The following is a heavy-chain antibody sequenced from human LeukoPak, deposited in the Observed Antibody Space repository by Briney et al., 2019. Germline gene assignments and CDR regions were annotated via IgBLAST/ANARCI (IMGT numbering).Heavy chain of an antibody. CDR1: GGSISSSDYL. Sequence: SETLSLTCTVSGGSISSSDYLWAWVRQPPGKGLEWIGDFYYNGVASYDPSLKSRVTISVDTSKNQFSLNLTSVTAADTAVYHCVRRNYVSGRIDPWGQGTLVTVSS. V-gene: IGHV4-39*01. J-gene: IGHJ5*02. D-gene: IGHD3-16*01. CDR2: FYYNGVA. CDR3: VRRNYVSGRIDP.